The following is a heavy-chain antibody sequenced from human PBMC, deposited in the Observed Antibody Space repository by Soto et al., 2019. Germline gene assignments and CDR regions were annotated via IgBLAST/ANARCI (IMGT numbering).Heavy chain of an antibody. Sequence: QVHLVESGGGVVQPGRSLRLSCAATGFTFSSYGMHWVRQAPGKWLEWVALIWNDGSSEYYADSVKGRFAISRDNSNDTLYLQMNSLRAEDTAVYYCARERRGYGVVTAALHYWGQGTRVLVSS. J-gene: IGHJ4*02. V-gene: IGHV3-33*01. CDR3: ARERRGYGVVTAALHY. CDR2: IWNDGSSE. D-gene: IGHD2-21*02. CDR1: GFTFSSYG.